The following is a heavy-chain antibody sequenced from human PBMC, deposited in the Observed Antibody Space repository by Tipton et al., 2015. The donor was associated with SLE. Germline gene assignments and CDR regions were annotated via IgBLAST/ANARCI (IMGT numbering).Heavy chain of an antibody. D-gene: IGHD3-10*01. J-gene: IGHJ3*02. CDR3: VRARYYYDALDI. CDR2: INSDGTTT. Sequence: GSLRLSCTASEFTFSSYWLHWVRRAPGKGLVWVSRINSDGTTTNYAASVKGRFTVSRDNAKNTVFLQMNSLRAEDTGGYFCVRARYYYDALDIWGQGTTITASS. V-gene: IGHV3-74*01. CDR1: EFTFSSYW.